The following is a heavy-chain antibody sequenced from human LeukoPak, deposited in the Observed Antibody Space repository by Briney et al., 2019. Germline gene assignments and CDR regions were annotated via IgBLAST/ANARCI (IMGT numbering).Heavy chain of an antibody. D-gene: IGHD4-17*01. CDR3: AKVGPDYGDNYGMDV. V-gene: IGHV3-30*18. J-gene: IGHJ6*02. CDR1: RFTFSSYG. CDR2: ISYDGSNK. Sequence: GGSLRLSCAASRFTFSSYGMPWVRQAPGKGLEWVAVISYDGSNKYYADSVKGRFTISRDNSKNTLYLQMNSLRAEDTAVYYCAKVGPDYGDNYGMDVWGQGTTVTVSS.